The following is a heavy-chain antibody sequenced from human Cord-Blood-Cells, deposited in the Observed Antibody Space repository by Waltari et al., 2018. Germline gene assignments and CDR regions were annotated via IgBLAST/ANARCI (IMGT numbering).Heavy chain of an antibody. CDR1: GYTLTSYG. CDR3: AGGSAVSSGWFAP. J-gene: IGHJ5*02. D-gene: IGHD3-22*01. Sequence: QGQLVQAGAEVKKPGASVKGFCKASGYTLTSYGISGVRRAPGQGLEWMGRHSASTVYPTLAKMLHATVTITTDTSSRPAYIDLRGLGSDDSSVYYCAGGSAVSSGWFAPCGQGTLVTVSS. V-gene: IGHV1-18*01. CDR2: HSASTVYP.